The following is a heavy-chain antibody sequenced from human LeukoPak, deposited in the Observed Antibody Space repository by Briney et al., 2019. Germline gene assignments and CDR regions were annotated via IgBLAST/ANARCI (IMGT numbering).Heavy chain of an antibody. Sequence: GGSLRLSCAASGFTSSNYAMSWVRQAPGKGLEWVSAILGSGGSTYYADSVKGRFTVSRDNSKSTLYLQMNSLRAEDTALYYCAKWGDYDVLTGYYVPDYWGQGTLVTVSS. CDR1: GFTSSNYA. V-gene: IGHV3-23*01. CDR2: ILGSGGST. CDR3: AKWGDYDVLTGYYVPDY. J-gene: IGHJ4*02. D-gene: IGHD3-9*01.